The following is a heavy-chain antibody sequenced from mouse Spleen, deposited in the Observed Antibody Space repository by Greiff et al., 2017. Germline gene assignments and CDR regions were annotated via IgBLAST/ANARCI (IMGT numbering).Heavy chain of an antibody. D-gene: IGHD1-1*01. V-gene: IGHV1-4*01. J-gene: IGHJ1*01. CDR2: INPSSGYT. Sequence: QVQLQQSGAELARPGASVKMSCKASGYTFTSYTMHWVKQRPGQGLEWIGYINPSSGYTKYNQKFKDKATLTADKSSSTAYMQLSSLTSEDSAVYYCARGPHYYGSSSWYFDVWGAGTTVTVSS. CDR1: GYTFTSYT. CDR3: ARGPHYYGSSSWYFDV.